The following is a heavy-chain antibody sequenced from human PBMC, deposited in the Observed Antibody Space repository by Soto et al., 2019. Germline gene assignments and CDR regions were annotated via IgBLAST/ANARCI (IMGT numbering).Heavy chain of an antibody. J-gene: IGHJ1*01. CDR2: VPYAGNT. CDR3: ARPFAAQTVVVFAF. Sequence: PSETLSLTCTVSGDSVTSSRYYWGWVRQAPGKGLEWIGSVPYAGNTYYNPSLKSRVALFIDTSKNHFSLSLRSVTAADTAVYYCARPFAAQTVVVFAFWGQGLLVTVSS. D-gene: IGHD3-22*01. CDR1: GDSVTSSRYY. V-gene: IGHV4-39*02.